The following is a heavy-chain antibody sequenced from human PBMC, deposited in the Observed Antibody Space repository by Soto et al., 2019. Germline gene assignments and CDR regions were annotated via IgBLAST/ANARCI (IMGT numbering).Heavy chain of an antibody. CDR2: IRATPAGGTA. J-gene: IGHJ4*02. D-gene: IGHD2-2*01. CDR3: TRIGPEAAMRWYFDY. Sequence: GSLRLSCKTSGFTFGDYALNWVRQAPGRGLEWVGFIRATPAGGTAEYAASVKDRFTVSRDASSSTAYLQMDSLRTEDTAVYFCTRIGPEAAMRWYFDYWGQGTLVTVSS. V-gene: IGHV3-49*04. CDR1: GFTFGDYA.